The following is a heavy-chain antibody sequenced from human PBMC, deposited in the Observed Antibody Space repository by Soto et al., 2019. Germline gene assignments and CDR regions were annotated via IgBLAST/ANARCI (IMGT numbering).Heavy chain of an antibody. CDR2: ISYDGSNK. V-gene: IGHV3-30-3*01. J-gene: IGHJ5*02. Sequence: QVQLVESGGGVVQPGRSLRLSCAASGFTFSSYAMHWVRQAPGKGLEWVAVISYDGSNKYYADSVKGRFTISRDNSKNTLYLQMNSLRAEDTAVYYCASGGTGLRFLERLYHWGQGTLVTVSS. CDR3: ASGGTGLRFLERLYH. CDR1: GFTFSSYA. D-gene: IGHD3-3*01.